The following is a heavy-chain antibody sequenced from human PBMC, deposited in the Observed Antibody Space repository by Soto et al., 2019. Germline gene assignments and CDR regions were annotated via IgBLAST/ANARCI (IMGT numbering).Heavy chain of an antibody. CDR1: GGSVNSGNYY. Sequence: QVQLQQWGAGLLKPSETLSLTCAVYGGSVNSGNYYWSWIRQPPGKGLEWIGEMSHSGGTHFNPSLKSRVTRSVHTSKNQFSLKMSSVTAADTALYYCARVERGTATTVVDAFDIWGPGTLVTVSS. V-gene: IGHV4-34*01. CDR2: MSHSGGT. CDR3: ARVERGTATTVVDAFDI. D-gene: IGHD1-1*01. J-gene: IGHJ3*02.